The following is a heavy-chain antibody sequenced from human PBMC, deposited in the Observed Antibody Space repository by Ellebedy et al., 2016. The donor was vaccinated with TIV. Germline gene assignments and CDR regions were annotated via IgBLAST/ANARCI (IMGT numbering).Heavy chain of an antibody. CDR3: ARGVLPTTGIQPNFDY. J-gene: IGHJ4*02. V-gene: IGHV1-3*01. Sequence: FQGRVSITRDTSASTVYMELSSLRSEDTAVYYCARGVLPTTGIQPNFDYWGQGTLVTVSS. D-gene: IGHD1-1*01.